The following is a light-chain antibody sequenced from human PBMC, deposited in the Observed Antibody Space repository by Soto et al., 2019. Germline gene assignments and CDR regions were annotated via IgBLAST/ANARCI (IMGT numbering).Light chain of an antibody. V-gene: IGLV3-21*02. CDR2: DDG. CDR3: QVWDSGSDQYI. J-gene: IGLJ1*01. Sequence: YDLTQPPSVSVAPGQTARITCGGNNFGSESVHWYQQSPGQAPVLVVCDDGDRPSGIPERFSGSNSGNTATLTISRVEAGDEADYYCQVWDSGSDQYIFGTGTKVTVL. CDR1: NFGSES.